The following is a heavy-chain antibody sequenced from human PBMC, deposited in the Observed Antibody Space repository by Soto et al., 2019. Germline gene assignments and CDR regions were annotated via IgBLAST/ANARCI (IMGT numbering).Heavy chain of an antibody. CDR2: IYYSGST. V-gene: IGHV4-31*03. D-gene: IGHD2-15*01. J-gene: IGHJ6*02. CDR1: GGSISSGGDY. CDR3: ARATPYYYYGMDV. Sequence: QVQVQESSPGLVKPSQTLSLTCTVSGGSISSGGDYWSWIRQHPGKSLEWIGYIYYSGSTYYNPSLKSRVTLSVDTSKNHFSLKLSSVTAADTAVYYCARATPYYYYGMDVWGQGTTVTVSS.